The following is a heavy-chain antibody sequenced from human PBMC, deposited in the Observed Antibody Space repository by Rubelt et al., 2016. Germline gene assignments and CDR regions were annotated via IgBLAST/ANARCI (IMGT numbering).Heavy chain of an antibody. D-gene: IGHD2-2*01. J-gene: IGHJ5*02. CDR3: AGELPAAGAGWFDP. V-gene: IGHV4-59*08. CDR2: IYYSGST. Sequence: QVQLQESGPGLVKPSETLSLTCTVSGGSISRYYWSWIRQPPGNRLEWIGFIYYSGSTNYNPSLKSQVTISVDTSKNQFSLKLGAVTAADTAVFYCAGELPAAGAGWFDPWGQGTLVTVSS. CDR1: GGSISRYY.